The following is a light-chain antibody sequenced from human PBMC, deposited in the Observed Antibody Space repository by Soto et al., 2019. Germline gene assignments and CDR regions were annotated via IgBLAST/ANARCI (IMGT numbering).Light chain of an antibody. CDR2: DVS. V-gene: IGLV2-14*01. CDR3: SSHAARSTLA. J-gene: IGLJ2*01. Sequence: QSALTQPASVSGSPGQSITISCTGTSSDVGDHDCVSWYQQHPGKDPKLVIYDVSNRPSGVSNRFSGSKSGNTASLTISGLQAEDEADYYCSSHAARSTLAFGGGTKLTVL. CDR1: SSDVGDHDC.